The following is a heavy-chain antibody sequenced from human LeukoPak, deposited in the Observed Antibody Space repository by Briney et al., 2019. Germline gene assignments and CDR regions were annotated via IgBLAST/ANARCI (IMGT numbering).Heavy chain of an antibody. V-gene: IGHV4-39*07. D-gene: IGHD3-22*01. Sequence: SETLSLTCTVSGDSISTSNSYWGWIRQPPGKGLEWIGSIYYSGNTYYNASLKSRVTISVDTSKNQFSLKLTSVTAADTAVYYCARGGGSYYSDLDYWGQGTLVTVSS. J-gene: IGHJ4*02. CDR1: GDSISTSNSY. CDR2: IYYSGNT. CDR3: ARGGGSYYSDLDY.